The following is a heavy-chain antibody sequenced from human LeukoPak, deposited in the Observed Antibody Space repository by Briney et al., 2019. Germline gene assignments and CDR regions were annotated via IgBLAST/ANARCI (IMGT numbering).Heavy chain of an antibody. D-gene: IGHD3-10*01. V-gene: IGHV3-9*03. Sequence: GRSLRLSCAASGFTFDDYAMHWVRQAPGKGLEWVSGISWNSGSIGYADSAKGRFTISRDNAKNSLYLQMNSLRAEDMALYYCAKDIGGTPVDAFDIWGQGTMVTVSS. CDR1: GFTFDDYA. J-gene: IGHJ3*02. CDR3: AKDIGGTPVDAFDI. CDR2: ISWNSGSI.